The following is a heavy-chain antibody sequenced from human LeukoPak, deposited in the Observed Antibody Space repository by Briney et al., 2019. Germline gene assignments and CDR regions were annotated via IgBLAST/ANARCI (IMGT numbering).Heavy chain of an antibody. CDR1: GGSFSGYY. J-gene: IGHJ4*02. CDR2: INHSGST. CDR3: ARLSSDEIAAAGS. Sequence: SETLSLTCAVYGGSFSGYYWSWIRQPPGKGLEWIGEINHSGSTNYNPSLKSRVTISVDTSKNQFSLKLSSVTAADTAVYYCARLSSDEIAAAGSWGQGTLVAVSS. D-gene: IGHD6-13*01. V-gene: IGHV4-34*01.